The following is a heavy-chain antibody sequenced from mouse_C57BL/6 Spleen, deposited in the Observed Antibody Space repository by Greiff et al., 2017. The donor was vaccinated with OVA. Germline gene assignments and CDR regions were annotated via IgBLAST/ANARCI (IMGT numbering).Heavy chain of an antibody. Sequence: QVQLQQSGAELVRPGASVKLSCKASGYTFTDYYINWVKQRPGQGLEWIARIYPGSGNTYYNEKFKGKATLTAEKSSSTAYMQLSSLTSEDSAVYFCARPTNWAWFAYWGQGTLVTVSA. CDR1: GYTFTDYY. J-gene: IGHJ3*01. CDR2: IYPGSGNT. V-gene: IGHV1-76*01. CDR3: ARPTNWAWFAY. D-gene: IGHD4-1*01.